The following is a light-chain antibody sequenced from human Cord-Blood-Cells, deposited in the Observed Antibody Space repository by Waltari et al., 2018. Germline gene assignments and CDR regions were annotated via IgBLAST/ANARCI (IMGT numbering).Light chain of an antibody. CDR3: QQYYSTPRT. CDR1: QSVLYSSNNKNY. J-gene: IGKJ1*01. Sequence: DIVMTQPPDSLAVSLAERATTHCKSSQSVLYSSNNKNYLAWYQQKPGQPPKLPIYWASTRESGVPDRFSGSGSGTDFTLTISSLQAEDVAVYYCQQYYSTPRTFGQCTKVEIK. V-gene: IGKV4-1*01. CDR2: WAS.